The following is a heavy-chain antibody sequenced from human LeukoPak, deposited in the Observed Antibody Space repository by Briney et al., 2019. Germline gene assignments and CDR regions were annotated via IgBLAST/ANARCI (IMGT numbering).Heavy chain of an antibody. D-gene: IGHD3-22*01. CDR3: AKDSYDSSGSRYDY. J-gene: IGHJ4*02. Sequence: GGSLRLSCAASGFIVSNSYMSWVRQAPGKGLEWVSVLHTGGRTFYADSVMGRFTISTDNSKNTLFLQMNSLRAEDTAVYYCAKDSYDSSGSRYDYWGQGTLVTVSS. V-gene: IGHV3-53*01. CDR1: GFIVSNSY. CDR2: LHTGGRT.